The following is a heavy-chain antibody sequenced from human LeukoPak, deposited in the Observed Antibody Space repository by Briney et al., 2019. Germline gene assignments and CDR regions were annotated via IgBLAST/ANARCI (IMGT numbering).Heavy chain of an antibody. CDR2: ISGSSSTI. V-gene: IGHV3-48*02. CDR3: ARELGAPPCI. J-gene: IGHJ4*02. Sequence: PAGSLRLSCAASGFTFSSYSMNWVRQAPGKGLEGVSYISGSSSTIYYAASVKGRFTISRYNDKNSLYLQMNSLRDEDTAVYYCARELGAPPCIWGQGTLVTVSS. CDR1: GFTFSSYS.